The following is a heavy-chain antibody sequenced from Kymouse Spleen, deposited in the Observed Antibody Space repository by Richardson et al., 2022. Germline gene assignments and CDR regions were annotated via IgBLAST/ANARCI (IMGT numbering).Heavy chain of an antibody. CDR2: INHSGST. CDR1: GGSFSGYY. CDR3: AIMTTVVTFDY. J-gene: IGHJ4*02. V-gene: IGHV4-34*01. D-gene: IGHD4-23*01. Sequence: QVQLQQWGAGLLKPSETLSLTCAVYGGSFSGYYWSWIRQPPGKGLEWIGEINHSGSTNYNPSLKSRVTISVDTSKNQFSLKLSSVTAADTAVYYCAIMTTVVTFDYWGQGTLVTVSS.